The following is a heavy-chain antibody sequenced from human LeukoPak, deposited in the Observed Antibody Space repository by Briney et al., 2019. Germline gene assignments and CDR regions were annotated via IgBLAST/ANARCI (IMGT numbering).Heavy chain of an antibody. CDR3: ARERDGSHGY. J-gene: IGHJ4*02. CDR2: ISSSSSTI. D-gene: IGHD5-24*01. CDR1: GFTFSSYA. V-gene: IGHV3-48*04. Sequence: GGSLRLSCAVSGFTFSSYALSWVRQAPGKGLEWVSYISSSSSTIYYADSVKGRFTISRDNAKNSLYLQMNSLRAEDTAVYYCARERDGSHGYWGQGTLVTVSS.